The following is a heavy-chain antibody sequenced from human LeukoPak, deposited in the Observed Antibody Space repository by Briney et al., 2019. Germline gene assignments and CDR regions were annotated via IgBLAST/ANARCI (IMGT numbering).Heavy chain of an antibody. Sequence: ASVKVSCKASGYTFTGYYMHWVRQAPGQGLEWMGWINPNSGGTNYAQKFQGRVTMTRDTSISTAYMELSRLRSDDTAVYYCARVYIGDYDSSGYGLAFDIWGQGTMVTVSS. CDR2: INPNSGGT. J-gene: IGHJ3*02. CDR3: ARVYIGDYDSSGYGLAFDI. CDR1: GYTFTGYY. D-gene: IGHD3-22*01. V-gene: IGHV1-2*02.